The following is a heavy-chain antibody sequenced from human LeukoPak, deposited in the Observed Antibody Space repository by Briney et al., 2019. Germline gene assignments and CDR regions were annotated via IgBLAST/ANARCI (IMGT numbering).Heavy chain of an antibody. CDR3: AKARTNYYDSSGYYDY. CDR2: INTDGSSK. Sequence: PGGSLRLSCAASGFTFSSYWMHWVRQAPGKGLVWVSRINTDGSSKSYADSVKGRFTISRDNAKNTLYLQMNSLRAEDTALYYCAKARTNYYDSSGYYDYWGQGTLVTVSS. J-gene: IGHJ4*02. D-gene: IGHD3-22*01. CDR1: GFTFSSYW. V-gene: IGHV3-74*01.